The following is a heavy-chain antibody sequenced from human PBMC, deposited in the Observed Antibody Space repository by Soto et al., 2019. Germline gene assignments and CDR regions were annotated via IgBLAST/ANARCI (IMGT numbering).Heavy chain of an antibody. CDR3: ASLKYYYDSSGYYFSGLGGAFDI. CDR1: GYTFTSYG. Sequence: GASVKVSCKASGYTFTSYGISWVRQAPGQGLEWMGWISAYNGNTNYAQKLQGRVTMTTDTSTSTAYMELSSLRSEDTAVYYCASLKYYYDSSGYYFSGLGGAFDIWGQGTMVTVSS. CDR2: ISAYNGNT. V-gene: IGHV1-18*01. D-gene: IGHD3-22*01. J-gene: IGHJ3*02.